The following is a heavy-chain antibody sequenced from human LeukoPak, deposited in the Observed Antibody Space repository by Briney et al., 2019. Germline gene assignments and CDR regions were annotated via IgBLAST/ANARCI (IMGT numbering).Heavy chain of an antibody. V-gene: IGHV4-34*01. Sequence: PSETLSLTCAVYGGSFSGYYWSWIRQPPGKGLEWIGEINHSGSTNYNPSLKSRVTISVDTSKNQFSLKLSSVTAADTAVYCCARGALHLVTPELDYWGQGTLVTVSS. CDR3: ARGALHLVTPELDY. CDR1: GGSFSGYY. CDR2: INHSGST. D-gene: IGHD3-16*02. J-gene: IGHJ4*02.